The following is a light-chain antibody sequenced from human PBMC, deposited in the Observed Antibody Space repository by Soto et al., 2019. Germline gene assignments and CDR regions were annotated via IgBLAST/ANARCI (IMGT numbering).Light chain of an antibody. Sequence: QSALTQPASVSGSPGQSITISCTGASRDVGGYNYVSWYQQHPGKAPKLMIYDVSNRPSGVSNRFSGSKSGNTASLTISGLQAEDEADYYCSSYTSSSTLCVIFGGGTKLTVL. V-gene: IGLV2-14*01. CDR3: SSYTSSSTLCVI. CDR2: DVS. J-gene: IGLJ2*01. CDR1: SRDVGGYNY.